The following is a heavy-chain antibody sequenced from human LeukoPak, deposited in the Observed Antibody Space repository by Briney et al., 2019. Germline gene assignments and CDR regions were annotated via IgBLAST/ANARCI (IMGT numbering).Heavy chain of an antibody. J-gene: IGHJ6*03. Sequence: PSETLSLTCTVSGGSISSYYWNWIRQPPGKGLEWIGYIYYSGSTNYNPSLKSRVTISLDTSKNQFSLKLSSVTAADTAVYYCARDGAHKNHYYSYYYMDVWGKGTTVTVSS. D-gene: IGHD3-16*01. V-gene: IGHV4-59*01. CDR1: GGSISSYY. CDR3: ARDGAHKNHYYSYYYMDV. CDR2: IYYSGST.